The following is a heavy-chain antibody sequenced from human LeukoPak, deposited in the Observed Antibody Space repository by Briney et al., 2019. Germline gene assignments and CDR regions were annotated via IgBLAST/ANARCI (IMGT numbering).Heavy chain of an antibody. J-gene: IGHJ5*02. CDR2: IDLSDSYT. CDR1: GYSFSSYW. V-gene: IGHV5-10-1*01. D-gene: IGHD3-10*01. Sequence: KGGESLKISCQGSGYSFSSYWITWVRQMPGKGLEWMGRIDLSDSYTSYSPPFQGHVTISADKSISTAFLEWSSLRASDTAIYYYARHYPPGNWLDPWGQGTLVTVSS. CDR3: ARHYPPGNWLDP.